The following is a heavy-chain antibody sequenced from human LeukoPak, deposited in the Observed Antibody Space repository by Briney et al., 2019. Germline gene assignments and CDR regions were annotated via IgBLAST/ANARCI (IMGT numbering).Heavy chain of an antibody. J-gene: IGHJ4*02. V-gene: IGHV1-18*01. Sequence: ASVKVSCKASGYTFTNYGISWVRQAPGQGLEWMGWISTYNTNTKYAQKLQGRVTMTRDTSTSTVYMELSSLRSEDTAVYYCARVGGNYPINWGQGSLVTVSS. CDR2: ISTYNTNT. CDR1: GYTFTNYG. D-gene: IGHD1-26*01. CDR3: ARVGGNYPIN.